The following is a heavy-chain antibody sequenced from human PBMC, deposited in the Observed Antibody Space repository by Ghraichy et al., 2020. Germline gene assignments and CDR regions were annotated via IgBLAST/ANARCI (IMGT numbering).Heavy chain of an antibody. CDR3: ARGLQRGTPGYYFES. J-gene: IGHJ4*02. Sequence: GGSLRLSCAASGFTFDDYTMFWVRQAPGKGLECVSLINWDASSTYYADSVKGRFTISRDNKKNFLYLQINSLRIEDTALYYCARGLQRGTPGYYFESWGQGTLVTVSS. D-gene: IGHD2-15*01. V-gene: IGHV3-43*01. CDR1: GFTFDDYT. CDR2: INWDASST.